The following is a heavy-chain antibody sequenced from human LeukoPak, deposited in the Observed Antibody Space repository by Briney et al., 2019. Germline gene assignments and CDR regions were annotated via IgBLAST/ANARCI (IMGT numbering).Heavy chain of an antibody. CDR1: GGSFSGYY. D-gene: IGHD1-26*01. Sequence: PSETLSLTCAVYGGSFSGYYWSWIRQPPGKGLEWIGEINHSGSTNYNPSLKSRVTISVDTSKNQFSLKLSSVTAADTAVYYCATSAVGATSWFDPWGQGGQVSVSS. V-gene: IGHV4-34*01. CDR2: INHSGST. J-gene: IGHJ5*02. CDR3: ATSAVGATSWFDP.